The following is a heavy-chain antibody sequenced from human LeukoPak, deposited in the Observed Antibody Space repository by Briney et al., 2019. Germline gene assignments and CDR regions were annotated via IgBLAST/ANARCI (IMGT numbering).Heavy chain of an antibody. D-gene: IGHD2-21*02. V-gene: IGHV3-13*01. CDR3: ARAYRVLFQPLLYFDY. CDR2: IGTAGDT. CDR1: GFTFGSSD. Sequence: GPSLRPSWAASGFTFGSSDMDSASHDAGDGLEWVSSIGTAGDTYYPGSVKGRFTISRENAKNSLYLQMNSLRAGDTAVYYCARAYRVLFQPLLYFDYWGQGALGTVSS. J-gene: IGHJ4*02.